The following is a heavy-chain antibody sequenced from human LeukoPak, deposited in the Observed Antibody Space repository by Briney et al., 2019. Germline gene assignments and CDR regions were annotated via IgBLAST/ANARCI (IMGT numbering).Heavy chain of an antibody. CDR3: ARGEQQWLAYYFDY. D-gene: IGHD6-19*01. V-gene: IGHV1-2*02. CDR2: INPNSGGT. CDR1: GYTFTGYY. Sequence: VASVKVSCKASGYTFTGYYMHWVRQAPGQGLEWVGWINPNSGGTNYAQKFQGRVTMTRDTSISTAYMELSRLRSDDTAVYYCARGEQQWLAYYFDYWGQGTLVTVSS. J-gene: IGHJ4*02.